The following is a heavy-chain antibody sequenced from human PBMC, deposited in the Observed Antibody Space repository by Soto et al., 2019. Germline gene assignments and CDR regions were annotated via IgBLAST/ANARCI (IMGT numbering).Heavy chain of an antibody. CDR2: IYYDGNTK. CDR3: ARVGGTVTSDF. J-gene: IGHJ4*02. V-gene: IGHV3-33*01. Sequence: ESGGGVVQPGKSLRLSCAASGFLFSAYGMHWVRQAPGKGLEWLALIYYDGNTKYYADSVKGRFTISRDNSQNTLFLQMSSLRADDTGVYYCARVGGTVTSDFWGQGTLVTVSS. D-gene: IGHD4-17*01. CDR1: GFLFSAYG.